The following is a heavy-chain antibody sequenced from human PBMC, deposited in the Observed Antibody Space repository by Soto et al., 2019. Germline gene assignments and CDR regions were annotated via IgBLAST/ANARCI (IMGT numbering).Heavy chain of an antibody. J-gene: IGHJ4*02. CDR2: INAGNGNT. D-gene: IGHD6-13*01. CDR3: ARDISSSWYRIGYYFDY. Sequence: GASVKVSWKASGYTFTSYAMHWVRQAPGQRLEWMGWINAGNGNTKYSQKFQGRVTITRDTSASTAYMELSSLRSEDTAVYYCARDISSSWYRIGYYFDYWGQGTLVTVSS. CDR1: GYTFTSYA. V-gene: IGHV1-3*01.